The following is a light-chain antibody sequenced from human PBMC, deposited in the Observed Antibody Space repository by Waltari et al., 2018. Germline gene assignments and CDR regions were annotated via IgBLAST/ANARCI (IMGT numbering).Light chain of an antibody. J-gene: IGLJ1*01. CDR2: EET. CDR3: YSSDTTGLRV. V-gene: IGLV3-10*01. Sequence: SYELTQPPSVSVSPGQTARITCSGHELPRKYAYWFQQKSGQAPRLVIYEETKRPSEIPERFSGSSSGTVATLTITGAQVDDEADYYCYSSDTTGLRVFGSGTTVVVL. CDR1: ELPRKY.